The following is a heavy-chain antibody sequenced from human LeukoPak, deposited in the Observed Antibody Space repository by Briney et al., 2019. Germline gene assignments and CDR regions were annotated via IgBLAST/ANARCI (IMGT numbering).Heavy chain of an antibody. Sequence: GGSLRLSCEASGFPFSSYWMTWVRQAPGKGLEWVANINQDGSEKYYVGSVRGRFTISRDNAKNSLFLQMNSLRAEDTAVYFCARLVTWMEKAFDIWGQGTMVTVSS. J-gene: IGHJ3*02. V-gene: IGHV3-7*01. CDR2: INQDGSEK. CDR1: GFPFSSYW. D-gene: IGHD5-12*01. CDR3: ARLVTWMEKAFDI.